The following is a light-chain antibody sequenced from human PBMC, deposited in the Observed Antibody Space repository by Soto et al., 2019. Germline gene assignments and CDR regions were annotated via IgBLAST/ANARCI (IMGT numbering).Light chain of an antibody. CDR2: DVT. Sequence: QSALTQPASVSGSPGQSITISFTGTSGDVGRYNYVSWYQQHPGEAPILIIYDVTNRPSGVSNRFSGSKSGNTASLTISWLQAEDESDYCCTSYATASTPHVVFGGGTKVTVL. J-gene: IGLJ2*01. CDR1: SGDVGRYNY. CDR3: TSYATASTPHVV. V-gene: IGLV2-14*03.